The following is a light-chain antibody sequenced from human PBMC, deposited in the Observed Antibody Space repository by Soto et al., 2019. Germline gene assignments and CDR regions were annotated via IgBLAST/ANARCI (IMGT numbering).Light chain of an antibody. CDR3: QQTYSTPYT. V-gene: IGKV1-39*01. Sequence: IHMTQSPSSLSASVGDRITVTCRASQRITTYVNWYQLKPGEAPKLLISTSGTLQRGVPSRFSGSGSGTDFTLTITRLQPADFATSFCQQTYSTPYTFGQGTKLEIK. CDR1: QRITTY. CDR2: TSG. J-gene: IGKJ2*01.